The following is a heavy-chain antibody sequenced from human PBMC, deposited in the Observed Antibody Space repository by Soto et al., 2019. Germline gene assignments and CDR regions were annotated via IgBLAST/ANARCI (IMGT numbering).Heavy chain of an antibody. Sequence: PSETLSLTCAVSGGSISSSNWWSWVRQPPGKGLEWIGEIYHSGSTNYNPSLKSRVTISVDKSKNQFSLKLSSVTAADTAVYYCAREYGSGSYSNDAFDIRGQGTMVTVSS. CDR1: GGSISSSNW. J-gene: IGHJ3*02. V-gene: IGHV4-4*02. D-gene: IGHD3-10*01. CDR3: AREYGSGSYSNDAFDI. CDR2: IYHSGST.